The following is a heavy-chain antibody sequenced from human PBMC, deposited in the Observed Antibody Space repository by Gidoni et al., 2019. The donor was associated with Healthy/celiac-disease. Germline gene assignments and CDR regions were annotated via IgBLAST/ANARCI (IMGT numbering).Heavy chain of an antibody. CDR2: ISWNSGSI. Sequence: EVQLVESGGGLVQTGRSLRLTCAASGYTFDDYAMHLVRQAPGKGLDWVSGISWNSGSICYADSLKGRFTISRDNAKNSLYLQMISLRSEDTALYYCAKGLSMGYSSGWDAFDIWGQGTMVPVSS. D-gene: IGHD6-19*01. V-gene: IGHV3-9*01. J-gene: IGHJ3*02. CDR3: AKGLSMGYSSGWDAFDI. CDR1: GYTFDDYA.